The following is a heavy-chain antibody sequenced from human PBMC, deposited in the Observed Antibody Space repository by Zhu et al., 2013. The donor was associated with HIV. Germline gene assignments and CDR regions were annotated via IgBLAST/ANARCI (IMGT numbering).Heavy chain of an antibody. J-gene: IGHJ4*02. D-gene: IGHD1-26*01. CDR3: AREKVGVTVDS. CDR1: GFTFSNHY. V-gene: IGHV3-21*01. CDR2: ISSSSSYI. Sequence: EVQLVESGGGLVKPGGSLRLSCAASGFTFSNHYMNWVRQAPGKGLEWLSSISSSSSYIYYKDSVKGRFTISRDNAKNSLYLQMNSLRAEDTAVYYCAREKVGVTVDSWGQGTLVTVSS.